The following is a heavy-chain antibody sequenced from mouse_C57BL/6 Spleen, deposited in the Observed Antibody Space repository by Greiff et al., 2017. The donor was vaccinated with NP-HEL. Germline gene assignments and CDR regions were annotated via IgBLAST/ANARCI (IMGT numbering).Heavy chain of an antibody. V-gene: IGHV1-53*01. D-gene: IGHD1-1*01. CDR2: INTSNGGT. Sequence: QVQLQQSGTELVKPGASVKLSCKASGYTFTSYWMHWVKQRPGQGLEWIGNINTSNGGTNYTSEFKSKATLTVDKSSSTAYMQLSSRTSEDSAVYYCAKGITTVVEGYWGQGTTRTVSS. J-gene: IGHJ2*01. CDR1: GYTFTSYW. CDR3: AKGITTVVEGY.